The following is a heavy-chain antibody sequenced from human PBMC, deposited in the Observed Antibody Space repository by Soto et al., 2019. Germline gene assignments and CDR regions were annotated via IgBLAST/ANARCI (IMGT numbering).Heavy chain of an antibody. J-gene: IGHJ6*02. CDR1: GYIFVNYG. CDR2: ISPYTGDT. V-gene: IGHV1-18*01. CDR3: AMVDNYGTPPPQDV. Sequence: QVQLVQSGDEMKKPGASVRVSCKASGYIFVNYGIAWVRQAPGQGLEWMGWISPYTGDTHSASKVQGRLTMTTDKPTITAYMDLGSLTSADKAVYYCAMVDNYGTPPPQDVWGQGSTVTV. D-gene: IGHD1-1*01.